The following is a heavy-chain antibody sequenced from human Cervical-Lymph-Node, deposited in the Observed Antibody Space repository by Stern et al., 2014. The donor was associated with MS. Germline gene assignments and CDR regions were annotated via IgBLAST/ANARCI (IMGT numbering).Heavy chain of an antibody. Sequence: QVQLVQSGGGVVQPGRSLRLSCAASGFTFSSYGMHWVRQAPGKGLEWVAVIWYDGSNKYYADSVKGRFTISRDNSKNTLYLQMNSLRAEDTAVYYCARDAGIAVAGPDYWGQGTLVTVSS. CDR1: GFTFSSYG. CDR2: IWYDGSNK. J-gene: IGHJ4*02. D-gene: IGHD6-19*01. V-gene: IGHV3-33*01. CDR3: ARDAGIAVAGPDY.